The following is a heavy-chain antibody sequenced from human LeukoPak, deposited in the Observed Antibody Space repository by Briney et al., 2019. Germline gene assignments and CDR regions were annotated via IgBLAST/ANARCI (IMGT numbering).Heavy chain of an antibody. D-gene: IGHD3-10*01. CDR2: IIPIFGTA. Sequence: SVKVSCKASGGTFSSYAISWVRQAPGQGLEWMGGIIPIFGTANYAQKFQGRVTITTDESTSTAYMELSSLRSEDTAVYYCAKDEFWGFGEFTIDYWGQGTLVTVSS. J-gene: IGHJ4*02. CDR1: GGTFSSYA. CDR3: AKDEFWGFGEFTIDY. V-gene: IGHV1-69*05.